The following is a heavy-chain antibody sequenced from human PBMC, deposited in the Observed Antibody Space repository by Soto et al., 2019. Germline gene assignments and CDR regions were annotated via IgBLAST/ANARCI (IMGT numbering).Heavy chain of an antibody. J-gene: IGHJ4*02. Sequence: GASVQVSCKTSGYTFTSYAMHWVRQAPGQRLEWMGWINAGNGNTKYSQKFQGRVTIARDTSASTACMELRSLRSEDTAVYYSARGGIIDSGILVVIQPHFDYWGQGTLFTVYS. CDR2: INAGNGNT. CDR1: GYTFTSYA. D-gene: IGHD3-22*01. CDR3: ARGGIIDSGILVVIQPHFDY. V-gene: IGHV1-3*01.